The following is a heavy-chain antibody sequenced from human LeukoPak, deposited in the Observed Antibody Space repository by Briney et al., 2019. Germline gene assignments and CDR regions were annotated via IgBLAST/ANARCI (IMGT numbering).Heavy chain of an antibody. CDR1: GYTFTSYG. D-gene: IGHD3-3*01. Sequence: GASVKVSCKASGYTFTSYGISWVRQAPGQGLEWMGWISAYNGNTNYAQKLQGRVTMTTDTSTSTAYMELRSLRSDDTAVYYCARDPIRFLEWLSFYFDYWGQGTLVTVSS. V-gene: IGHV1-18*01. CDR2: ISAYNGNT. J-gene: IGHJ4*02. CDR3: ARDPIRFLEWLSFYFDY.